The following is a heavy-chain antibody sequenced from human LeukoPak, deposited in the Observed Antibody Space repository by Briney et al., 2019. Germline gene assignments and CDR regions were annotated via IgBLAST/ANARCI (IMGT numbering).Heavy chain of an antibody. V-gene: IGHV4-59*01. CDR3: ATIAAAGLYYFDY. CDR2: IYSSGST. Sequence: SETLSLTCNVSGGSIRGYYWSWIRQPPGKGLEWIGYIYSSGSTNYNPSLKSRVTISVDTSKNQFSLKLSSVTAADTAVYYCATIAAAGLYYFDYWGQGTLVTVSS. J-gene: IGHJ4*02. D-gene: IGHD6-13*01. CDR1: GGSIRGYY.